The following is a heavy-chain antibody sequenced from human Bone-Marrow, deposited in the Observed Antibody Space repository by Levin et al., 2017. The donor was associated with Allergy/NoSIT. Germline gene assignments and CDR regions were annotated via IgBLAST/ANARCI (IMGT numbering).Heavy chain of an antibody. CDR2: VHHSGST. Sequence: SSETLSLTCTVSGVSIIDNYWSWIRQSPGKGLEWIGFVHHSGSTNYNPSLKSRVTISADTSKGQFSLTLSSVTAADTAVYYCARPRSGSYWFFDVWGRGTLVTVSS. CDR3: ARPRSGSYWFFDV. CDR1: GVSIIDNY. J-gene: IGHJ2*01. D-gene: IGHD1-26*01. V-gene: IGHV4-59*08.